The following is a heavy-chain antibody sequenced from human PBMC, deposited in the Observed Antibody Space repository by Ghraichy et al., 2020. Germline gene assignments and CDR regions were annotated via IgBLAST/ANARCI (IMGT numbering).Heavy chain of an antibody. J-gene: IGHJ4*02. D-gene: IGHD3-9*01. CDR1: GYSIDSGYY. CDR2: IYHRGST. CDR3: ARVFSYFDILTGLYPFDY. V-gene: IGHV4-38-2*01. Sequence: SETLSLTCAVSGYSIDSGYYWGWIRQPPGKGLEWIGSIYHRGSTYYYPSLKSRATLSVDTSKNQFSLNLSSLTAADTAVYYCARVFSYFDILTGLYPFDYWGQGTLVTVSS.